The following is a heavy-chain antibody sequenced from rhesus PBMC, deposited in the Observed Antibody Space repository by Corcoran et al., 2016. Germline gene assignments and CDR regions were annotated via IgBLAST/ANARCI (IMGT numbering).Heavy chain of an antibody. D-gene: IGHD6-25*01. J-gene: IGHJ4*01. CDR1: GNIFTDYY. Sequence: QVQLVQSGPEVKKPGSSVKVSCKASGNIFTDYYMHWVRKAPGKGLEWVGQTNPKPGGTNYALRFQGRVIVTRDTSPSAAYMELSSLTSEDTAIYYCTRERYSGTWNFGYWGQGVLVTVSS. CDR3: TRERYSGTWNFGY. V-gene: IGHV1-138*01. CDR2: TNPKPGGT.